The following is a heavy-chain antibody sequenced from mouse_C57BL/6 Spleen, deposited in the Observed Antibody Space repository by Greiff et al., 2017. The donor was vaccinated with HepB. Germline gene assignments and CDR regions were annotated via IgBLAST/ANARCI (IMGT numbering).Heavy chain of an antibody. CDR1: GYAFSSSW. D-gene: IGHD2-4*01. Sequence: QVQLKESGPELVKPGASVKISCKASGYAFSSSWMNWVKQRPGKGLEWIGRIYPGDGDTNYNGKFKGKATLTADKSSSTAYMQLSSLTSEDSAVYFCAREGGPMITTVKGYAMDYWGQGTSVTVSS. J-gene: IGHJ4*01. V-gene: IGHV1-82*01. CDR3: AREGGPMITTVKGYAMDY. CDR2: IYPGDGDT.